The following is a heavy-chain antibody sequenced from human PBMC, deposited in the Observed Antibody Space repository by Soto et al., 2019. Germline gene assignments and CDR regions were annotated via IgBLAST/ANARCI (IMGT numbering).Heavy chain of an antibody. D-gene: IGHD3-10*01. Sequence: QVQLQESGPGLVKPSQTLSLTCTVSGGSISSGGYYWSWIRQHPGKGLEWIGYIYYSGSTYYNPSLKSRVTISXXTXKXXFSLKLSSVTAADTAVYYCARGDYYGSGSRKYFQHWGQGTLVTVSS. CDR2: IYYSGST. CDR3: ARGDYYGSGSRKYFQH. V-gene: IGHV4-31*03. CDR1: GGSISSGGYY. J-gene: IGHJ1*01.